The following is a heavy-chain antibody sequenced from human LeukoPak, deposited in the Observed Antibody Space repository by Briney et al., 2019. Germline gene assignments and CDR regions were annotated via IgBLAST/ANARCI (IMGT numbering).Heavy chain of an antibody. J-gene: IGHJ6*03. CDR2: IYSSGST. CDR3: ARAVGGSQAYYYYYYMDV. CDR1: GGSISSSSYY. D-gene: IGHD1-26*01. V-gene: IGHV4-61*02. Sequence: SETLSLTCTVSGGSISSSSYYWSWIRQPAGKGLEWIGRIYSSGSTNYNPSLKSRVTMSVDTSKNQFSLKLSPVTAADTAVYYCARAVGGSQAYYYYYYMDVWGKGTTVTISS.